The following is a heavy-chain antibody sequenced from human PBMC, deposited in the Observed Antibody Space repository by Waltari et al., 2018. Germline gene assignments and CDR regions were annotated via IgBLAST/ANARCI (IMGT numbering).Heavy chain of an antibody. D-gene: IGHD2-2*01. J-gene: IGHJ4*02. V-gene: IGHV3-30-3*01. Sequence: QVQLVESGGGVVQPGRSLRLSCAASGFTFSRYAMHWVRQAPGKGLEWVAVISYDGSNKYYADSVKGRFTISRDNSKNTLYLQMNSLRAEDTAVYYCARVLDRTRSFDYWGQGTLVTVSS. CDR1: GFTFSRYA. CDR3: ARVLDRTRSFDY. CDR2: ISYDGSNK.